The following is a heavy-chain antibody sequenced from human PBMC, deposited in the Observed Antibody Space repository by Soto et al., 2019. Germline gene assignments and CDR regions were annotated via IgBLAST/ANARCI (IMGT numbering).Heavy chain of an antibody. V-gene: IGHV1-18*01. CDR2: ISAYNGNT. CDR1: GYTFTSYG. D-gene: IGHD2-21*02. J-gene: IGHJ6*02. CDR3: ATSPCGGDCYSDYYYYYGMDV. Sequence: QVQLVQSGAEVKKPGASVKVSCKASGYTFTSYGISWVRQAPGQGLEWMGWISAYNGNTNYAQKLQGRVTMTTDTSTSTAYMELRSLRSDDTAVYYCATSPCGGDCYSDYYYYYGMDVWGQGTTVTVSS.